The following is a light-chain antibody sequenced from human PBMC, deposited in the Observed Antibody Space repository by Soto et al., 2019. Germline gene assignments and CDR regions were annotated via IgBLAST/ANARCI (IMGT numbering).Light chain of an antibody. CDR1: SSNIGSHP. CDR3: ASWDNSLNGLYV. Sequence: QSVLTQPPSASGTPGQRVSTSCSGSSSNIGSHPVNWYQQLPGTAPKLLLYGDNQRPSGVPDRFSGSKSGTSASLAISGLQSEDEAHYYCASWDNSLNGLYVFGTGTKVTAL. J-gene: IGLJ1*01. V-gene: IGLV1-44*01. CDR2: GDN.